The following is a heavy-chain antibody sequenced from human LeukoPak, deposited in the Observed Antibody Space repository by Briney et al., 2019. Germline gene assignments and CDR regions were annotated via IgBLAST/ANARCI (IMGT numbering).Heavy chain of an antibody. CDR2: IYHSGST. D-gene: IGHD6-19*01. Sequence: PSETLSLTCTVSGGSISTYYWSWVRQPPGKGLEWIGHIYHSGSTNYNPSLKSRVTISVDTSKNQFSLKLNSVTAADTAVYYCARAMAGRFSNFDSWGQGTLVTVSS. CDR3: ARAMAGRFSNFDS. J-gene: IGHJ4*02. V-gene: IGHV4-59*01. CDR1: GGSISTYY.